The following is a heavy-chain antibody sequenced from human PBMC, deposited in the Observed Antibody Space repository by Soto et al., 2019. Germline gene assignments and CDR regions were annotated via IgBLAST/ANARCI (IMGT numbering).Heavy chain of an antibody. J-gene: IGHJ4*02. CDR3: ARDYYKYYDSSGYYRSPAY. Sequence: GGSLRLSCAASGFTFSSYAMHWVRQAPGKGLEWVALISYDGSDKDYADYVKGRFTISRDNSRNTLILQMNSLRAEDTAVYYCARDYYKYYDSSGYYRSPAYWGQGT. CDR2: ISYDGSDK. D-gene: IGHD3-22*01. V-gene: IGHV3-30-3*01. CDR1: GFTFSSYA.